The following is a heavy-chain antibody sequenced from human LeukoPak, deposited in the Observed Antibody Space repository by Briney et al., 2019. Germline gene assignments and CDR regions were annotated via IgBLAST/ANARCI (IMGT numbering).Heavy chain of an antibody. D-gene: IGHD3-22*01. V-gene: IGHV1-24*01. Sequence: ASVKVSCKVSGYTLTELSMHWVRQAPGKGLERMGGFDPEDGETIYAQKFQGRVTMTEDTSTDTAYMELSSLRSEDTAVYYCATVWGWYYYDSSGSPGYYFDYWGQGTLVTVSS. CDR2: FDPEDGET. J-gene: IGHJ4*02. CDR1: GYTLTELS. CDR3: ATVWGWYYYDSSGSPGYYFDY.